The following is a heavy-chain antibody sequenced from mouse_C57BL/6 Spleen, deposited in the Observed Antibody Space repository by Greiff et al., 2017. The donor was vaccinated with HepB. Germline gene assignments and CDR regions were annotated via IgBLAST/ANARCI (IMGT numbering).Heavy chain of an antibody. CDR3: ARSGITTVVEAWFAY. CDR2: IHPNSGST. CDR1: GYTFTSYW. Sequence: VQLQQPGAELVKPGASVKLSCKASGYTFTSYWMHWVKQRPGQGLEWIGMIHPNSGSTNYNEKFKSKATLTVDKSSSTAYMQLSSLTSEDSAVYYCARSGITTVVEAWFAYWGQGTLVTVSA. V-gene: IGHV1-64*01. J-gene: IGHJ3*01. D-gene: IGHD1-1*01.